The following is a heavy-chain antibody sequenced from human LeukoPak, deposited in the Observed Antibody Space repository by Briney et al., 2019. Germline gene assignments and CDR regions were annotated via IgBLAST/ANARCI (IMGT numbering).Heavy chain of an antibody. D-gene: IGHD2-2*01. J-gene: IGHJ5*02. CDR2: IRYDGSNK. Sequence: GGSLRLSCAASGFTFSSYGMHWVRQAPGKGLEWVAFIRYDGSNKYYADSVKGRFTISRDNSKNTLYLQMNSLRSEDMAIYYCARALSTWLDPWGQGTLVTVSS. CDR1: GFTFSSYG. CDR3: ARALSTWLDP. V-gene: IGHV3-30*02.